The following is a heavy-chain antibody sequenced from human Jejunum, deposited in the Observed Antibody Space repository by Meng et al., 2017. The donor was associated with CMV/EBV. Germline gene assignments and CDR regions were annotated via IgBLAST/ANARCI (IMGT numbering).Heavy chain of an antibody. CDR1: GFTVTSYS. D-gene: IGHD6-13*01. V-gene: IGHV3-21*01. Sequence: EVRLVKSGGGLVNPGGSLSLSCEASGFTVTSYSMNWVRQAPGKGLEWLSSISSSSRYIFYADSVKGRFTSSRDNAKNSLYLQMVSLRAEDTAVYYCARGESSPDWLDPWGQGTLVTVSS. CDR3: ARGESSPDWLDP. J-gene: IGHJ5*02. CDR2: ISSSSRYI.